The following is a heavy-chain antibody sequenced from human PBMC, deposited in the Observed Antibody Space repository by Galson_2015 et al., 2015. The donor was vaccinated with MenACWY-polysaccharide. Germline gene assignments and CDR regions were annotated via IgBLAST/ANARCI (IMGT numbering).Heavy chain of an antibody. CDR3: ARGRALTDF. CDR1: GGSVKNSY. CDR2: IFYTGST. Sequence: ETLSLTCSLSGGSVKNSYWSWFRQPPGQGLEWIGYIFYTGSTTYNPSLKSRVTISIGASESHFSLNLTSVTAADTAVYYCARGRALTDFWGQGAPVSVSS. V-gene: IGHV4-59*02. J-gene: IGHJ4*02.